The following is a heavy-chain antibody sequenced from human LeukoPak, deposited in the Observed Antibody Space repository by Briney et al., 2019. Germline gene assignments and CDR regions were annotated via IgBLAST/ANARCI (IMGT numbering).Heavy chain of an antibody. CDR2: IYYSGST. V-gene: IGHV4-31*03. CDR3: ARRTNTVTTYWFDP. D-gene: IGHD4-11*01. CDR1: GGSISSGGNY. Sequence: PPQTLSLTCTVSGGSISSGGNYWSWIRQHPGKGLEWIGYIYYSGSTYYNPSLKSRVTISVDTSKNQFSLKLSSVTAADTAVYYCARRTNTVTTYWFDPWGQGTLVTVSS. J-gene: IGHJ5*02.